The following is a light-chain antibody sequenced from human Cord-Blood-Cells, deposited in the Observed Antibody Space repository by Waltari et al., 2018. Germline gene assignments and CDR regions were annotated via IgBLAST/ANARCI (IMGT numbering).Light chain of an antibody. Sequence: DIQMTQSPSSLSASVGDRVTITCRASQSISSYLNWYQQKPGKAPKRLIYAASSLQSGVPSRFSGSGSGTDFTLTISILQPEDFATYYCQPSYSTPITFGQGTRLEIK. V-gene: IGKV1-39*01. J-gene: IGKJ5*01. CDR1: QSISSY. CDR3: QPSYSTPIT. CDR2: AAS.